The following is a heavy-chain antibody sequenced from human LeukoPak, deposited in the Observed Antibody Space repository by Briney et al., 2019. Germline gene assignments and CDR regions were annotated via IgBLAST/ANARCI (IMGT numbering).Heavy chain of an antibody. Sequence: ASVKVSCKVSGYTLTELSMHWVRQAPGKGLEWMGGFDPEDGETIYAQKFQGRVTMTEDTSTDTAYLELSSLRSEDTAVYYCAADGLRYPDPYYFDYWGEGTLDTVSS. J-gene: IGHJ4*02. CDR1: GYTLTELS. V-gene: IGHV1-24*01. D-gene: IGHD3-9*01. CDR3: AADGLRYPDPYYFDY. CDR2: FDPEDGET.